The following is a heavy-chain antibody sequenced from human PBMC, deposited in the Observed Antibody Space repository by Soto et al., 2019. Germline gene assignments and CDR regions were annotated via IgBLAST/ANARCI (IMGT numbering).Heavy chain of an antibody. D-gene: IGHD2-2*01. CDR2: MYPGDSDT. CDR1: GYDFNEHW. J-gene: IGHJ4*01. V-gene: IGHV5-51*01. Sequence: PGELLQIPWSGAGYDFNEHWFGWVRQLPGKGLEWVGIMYPGDSDTRYNPSLQGHVTLSADVTVSTAFLQWRSLKTSDTGMYFCARLPRDCNKASCYYADHWGHGTQVTVSS. CDR3: ARLPRDCNKASCYYADH.